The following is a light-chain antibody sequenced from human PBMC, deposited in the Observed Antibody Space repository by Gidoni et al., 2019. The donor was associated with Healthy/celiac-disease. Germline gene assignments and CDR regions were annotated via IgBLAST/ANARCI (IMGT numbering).Light chain of an antibody. Sequence: EIVLTQSTATLSLSPGEIATLSCRASQSVSSYLAWYQQKPGQAPRLLIYDASNRATGIPARFSGSGSGTDFTLTISSLEPEDFAVYYCQQRSNWPPMYTFGQGTKLEIK. CDR1: QSVSSY. J-gene: IGKJ2*01. CDR3: QQRSNWPPMYT. CDR2: DAS. V-gene: IGKV3-11*01.